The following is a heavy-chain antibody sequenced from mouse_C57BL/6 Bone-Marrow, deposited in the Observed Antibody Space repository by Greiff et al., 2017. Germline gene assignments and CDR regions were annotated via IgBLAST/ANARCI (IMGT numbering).Heavy chain of an antibody. CDR2: ISNGGGST. J-gene: IGHJ2*01. V-gene: IGHV5-12*01. Sequence: DVKLVESGGGLVQPGGPLKLSCAASGFTFSDYYMYWVRQTPEKRLEWVAYISNGGGSTYYPDTVKGRFTISRDNAKNTLYLQMSRLKSEDTAMYYCARCYYGSSNYFDYWSQGTTLTVSS. CDR3: ARCYYGSSNYFDY. D-gene: IGHD1-1*01. CDR1: GFTFSDYY.